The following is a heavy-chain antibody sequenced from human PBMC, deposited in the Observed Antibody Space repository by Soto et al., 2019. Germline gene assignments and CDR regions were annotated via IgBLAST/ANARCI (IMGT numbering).Heavy chain of an antibody. CDR3: ARGRGGDYGGNSGYYDY. CDR2: IWYDGSKK. J-gene: IGHJ4*02. V-gene: IGHV3-33*01. D-gene: IGHD2-21*02. Sequence: QVQLVESGGGVVQPGTSLRLSCAASGFTFSGHGMHWVRQAPGKGLEWMAVIWYDGSKKYYGDSVKGRFTISRDNSKNPLFLKMNSLRVEDTAVYYCARGRGGDYGGNSGYYDYWGQRTLVTVAS. CDR1: GFTFSGHG.